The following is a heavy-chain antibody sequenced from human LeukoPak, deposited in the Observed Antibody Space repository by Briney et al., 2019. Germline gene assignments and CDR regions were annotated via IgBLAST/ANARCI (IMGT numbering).Heavy chain of an antibody. CDR2: INSDGSNT. Sequence: GGSLRLSCAASGFTFSSYWMHWVRQAPGKGLVWVSRINSDGSNTNYADSVKGRFTISRDNAGNTLYLEVSSLRARDTAVYYCTRGDRGYSYGYWGQGTLVTVSS. CDR1: GFTFSSYW. J-gene: IGHJ4*02. V-gene: IGHV3-74*01. D-gene: IGHD5-18*01. CDR3: TRGDRGYSYGY.